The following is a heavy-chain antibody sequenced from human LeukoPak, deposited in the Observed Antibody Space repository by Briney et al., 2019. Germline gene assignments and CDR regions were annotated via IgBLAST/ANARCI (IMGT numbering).Heavy chain of an antibody. Sequence: PSETLSLTCAVSGGSISSYYWSWIRQPPGKGLEWIGYIYYSGSTNYNPSLKSRVTISVDTSKNQFSLKLSSVTAADTAVYYCARLSYSYGSTLDYWGQGTLVTVSS. J-gene: IGHJ4*02. CDR2: IYYSGST. V-gene: IGHV4-59*08. CDR1: GGSISSYY. CDR3: ARLSYSYGSTLDY. D-gene: IGHD5-18*01.